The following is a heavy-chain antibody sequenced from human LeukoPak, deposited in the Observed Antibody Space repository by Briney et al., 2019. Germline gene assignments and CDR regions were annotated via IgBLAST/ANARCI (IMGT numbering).Heavy chain of an antibody. CDR2: ISAYNGNT. V-gene: IGHV1-18*01. J-gene: IGHJ4*02. CDR1: GGTFSSYA. D-gene: IGHD6-19*01. CDR3: ASYSSGWVVDY. Sequence: ASVKVSCKASGGTFSSYAISWVRQAPGQGLEWMGWISAYNGNTNYAQKLQGRVTMTTDTSTSTAYMELRSLRSDDTAVYYCASYSSGWVVDYWGQGTLVTVSS.